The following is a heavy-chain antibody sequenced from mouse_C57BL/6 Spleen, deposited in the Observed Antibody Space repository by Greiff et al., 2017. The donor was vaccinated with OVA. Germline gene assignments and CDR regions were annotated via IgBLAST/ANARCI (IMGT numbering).Heavy chain of an antibody. CDR3: ARSDGYYGFAY. Sequence: VQLQQPGAELVKPGASVKMSCKASGYTFTSYWITWVTQRPGQGLELIGDFYPGSGSTNYNEKFKSKATLTVHTSSSTAYMQLSSLTSEDSAVYYCARSDGYYGFAYWGQGTLVTGAA. CDR2: FYPGSGST. CDR1: GYTFTSYW. J-gene: IGHJ3*01. D-gene: IGHD2-3*01. V-gene: IGHV1-55*01.